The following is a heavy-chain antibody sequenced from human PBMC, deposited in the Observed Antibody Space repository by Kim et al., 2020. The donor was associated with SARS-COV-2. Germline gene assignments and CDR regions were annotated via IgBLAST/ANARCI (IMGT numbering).Heavy chain of an antibody. J-gene: IGHJ4*02. D-gene: IGHD3-10*01. Sequence: YAQKVQGRVTMTTDTSTSTAYMELRSLRSDDTAVYYCAREGGSGSYYDYWGQGTLVTVSS. V-gene: IGHV1-18*01. CDR3: AREGGSGSYYDY.